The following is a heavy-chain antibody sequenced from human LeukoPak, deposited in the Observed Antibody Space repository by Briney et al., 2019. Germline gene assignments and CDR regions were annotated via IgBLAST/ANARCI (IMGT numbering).Heavy chain of an antibody. V-gene: IGHV1-8*03. Sequence: GASVKVSCKASGYTFTSYDINWVRQATGQGLEWMGWMNPNSGNTGYAQKFQGRVTITRNTSISTAYMELSSLRSEDMAVYYCARGRYYYDSSGRELDYWGQGTLVTVSS. CDR3: ARGRYYYDSSGRELDY. J-gene: IGHJ4*02. CDR1: GYTFTSYD. CDR2: MNPNSGNT. D-gene: IGHD3-22*01.